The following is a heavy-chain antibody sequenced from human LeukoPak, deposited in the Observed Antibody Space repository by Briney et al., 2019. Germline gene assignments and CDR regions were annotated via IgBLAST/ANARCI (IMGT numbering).Heavy chain of an antibody. Sequence: GASVKVSCKASGGTFSSYAISWVRQAPGQGLEWMGGIIPIFGTANYAQKFQGRVTITADKSTSTAYMELSSLGSEDTAVYYCARDGGSGIFDYWGQGTLVTVSS. D-gene: IGHD3-10*01. CDR3: ARDGGSGIFDY. V-gene: IGHV1-69*06. CDR2: IIPIFGTA. CDR1: GGTFSSYA. J-gene: IGHJ4*02.